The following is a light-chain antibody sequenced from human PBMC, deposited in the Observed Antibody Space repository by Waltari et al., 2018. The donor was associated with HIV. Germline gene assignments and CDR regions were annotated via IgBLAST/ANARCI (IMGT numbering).Light chain of an antibody. CDR1: EDAGTY. V-gene: IGKV1D-8*03. J-gene: IGKJ1*01. CDR3: QQYWHFPWM. Sequence: VIWMTQSPSLVSASTGDRVTISCRISEDAGTYVAWYRLRPGKAPERLVHTVSSLHTGVPSRFSGSGSGTAFTLTINSLQPDDVATYFCQQYWHFPWMFGQGTAVEI. CDR2: TVS.